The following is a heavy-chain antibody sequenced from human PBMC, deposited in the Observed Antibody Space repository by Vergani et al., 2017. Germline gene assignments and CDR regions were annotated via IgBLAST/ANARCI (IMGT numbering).Heavy chain of an antibody. D-gene: IGHD3-22*01. CDR2: ISGSGGFT. Sequence: EVQLLESGGNLVQPGGSLRLSCAASGFTFTNFAMTWVRQAPGEGLEWVSGISGSGGFTYYADSVKGRFTISRDNSKNTMFLQMNNLKTEDTAVYYCTTASHYDTSGYYRNDWGQGTLVTVSS. V-gene: IGHV3-23*01. CDR1: GFTFTNFA. CDR3: TTASHYDTSGYYRND. J-gene: IGHJ4*02.